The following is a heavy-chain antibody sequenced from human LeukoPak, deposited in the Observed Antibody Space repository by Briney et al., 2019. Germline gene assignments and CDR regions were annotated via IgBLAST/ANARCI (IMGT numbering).Heavy chain of an antibody. CDR2: IYTSGST. J-gene: IGHJ4*02. CDR3: ARGTPTPVTYYDFWSEEIKYYFDY. CDR1: GGSISSYY. V-gene: IGHV4-4*07. Sequence: SETLSLTCTVSGGSISSYYWSWIRQPAGKGLEWIGRIYTSGSTNYNPSLKSRVTMSVDTSKNQFSLKLSSVTAADTAVYYCARGTPTPVTYYDFWSEEIKYYFDYWGQGTLVTVSS. D-gene: IGHD3-3*01.